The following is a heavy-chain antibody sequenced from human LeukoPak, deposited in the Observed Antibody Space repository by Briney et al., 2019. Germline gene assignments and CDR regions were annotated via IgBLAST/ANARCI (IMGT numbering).Heavy chain of an antibody. V-gene: IGHV4-61*02. D-gene: IGHD6-6*01. CDR1: GGSISSGSYY. CDR3: AREPGSSPVYWYFDL. J-gene: IGHJ2*01. Sequence: PSQTLSLTCTVSGGSISSGSYYWSWIRQPAGKGLEWIVRIYTSGSTNYNPSLKSRVTISVDTSKNQFSLKLSSVTAADTAVYYCAREPGSSPVYWYFDLWGRGTLVTVSS. CDR2: IYTSGST.